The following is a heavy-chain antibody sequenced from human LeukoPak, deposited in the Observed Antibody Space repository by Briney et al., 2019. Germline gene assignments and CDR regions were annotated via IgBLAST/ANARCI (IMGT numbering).Heavy chain of an antibody. CDR1: GGSFSGYY. V-gene: IGHV4-34*01. CDR2: INHSGST. J-gene: IGHJ5*02. Sequence: KPSETLSLTCAVYGGSFSGYYWSWIRQPPGKGLEWIGEINHSGSTNYNPSLKSRVTISVDTSKNQFSLKLSSVTAADTAVYYCARGRAGALSQKFDPWGQGTLVTVSS. CDR3: ARGRAGALSQKFDP.